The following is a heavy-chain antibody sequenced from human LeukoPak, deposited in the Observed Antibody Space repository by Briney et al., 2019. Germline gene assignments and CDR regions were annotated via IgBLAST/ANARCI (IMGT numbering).Heavy chain of an antibody. V-gene: IGHV3-74*01. CDR1: GFTFSIYW. Sequence: PGGSLRLSCTASGFTFSIYWMHWVRQAPGKGLVWVSRINSDGSNTIYADSVKDRFTMSRDNAKNTLYLEMNRLRAEDTAVYYCARDVVLSSADAFDIWGQGTRVTVSS. CDR2: INSDGSNT. J-gene: IGHJ3*02. CDR3: ARDVVLSSADAFDI. D-gene: IGHD2-21*01.